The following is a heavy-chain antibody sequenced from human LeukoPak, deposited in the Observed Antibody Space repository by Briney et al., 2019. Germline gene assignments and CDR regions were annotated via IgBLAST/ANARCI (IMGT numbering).Heavy chain of an antibody. CDR3: ARSPAWSRYDILTGYYEGEFDY. Sequence: GGTLRLSCAASGFTFSSYSMNWVRQAPGKGLEWVSSISSSSSYIYYADSVKGRFTISRDNAKNSLYLQMNSLRAEDTAVYYCARSPAWSRYDILTGYYEGEFDYWGQGTLVTVSS. V-gene: IGHV3-21*01. J-gene: IGHJ4*02. D-gene: IGHD3-9*01. CDR1: GFTFSSYS. CDR2: ISSSSSYI.